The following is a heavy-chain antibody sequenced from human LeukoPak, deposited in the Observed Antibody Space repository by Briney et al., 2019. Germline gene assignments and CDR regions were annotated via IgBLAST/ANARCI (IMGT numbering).Heavy chain of an antibody. V-gene: IGHV3-23*01. Sequence: GGSLRLSCAASGFTFSTYAMSWVRQAPGKGLEWVSAISGSGGSTYYADSVKGRFTISRDNSKNTLDLQMNSLRAEDTALYYCAKDLPRTYYDSSGYSFDHWGQGTLVTVSS. CDR2: ISGSGGST. CDR1: GFTFSTYA. D-gene: IGHD3-22*01. J-gene: IGHJ4*02. CDR3: AKDLPRTYYDSSGYSFDH.